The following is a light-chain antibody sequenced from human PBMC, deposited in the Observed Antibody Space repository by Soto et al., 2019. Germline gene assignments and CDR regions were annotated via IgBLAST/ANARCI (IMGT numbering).Light chain of an antibody. J-gene: IGKJ2*01. CDR2: DAS. Sequence: EIVLTQSPATLSLSPGERATLSCRASQSVSSYLAWYQQKPGQTPRLLIYDASNRATGIPARFSGSGSGTDFTLTTGSLGLEDFAVFYCKQGSSWPGTFGQGPKLEIK. CDR1: QSVSSY. V-gene: IGKV3-11*01. CDR3: KQGSSWPGT.